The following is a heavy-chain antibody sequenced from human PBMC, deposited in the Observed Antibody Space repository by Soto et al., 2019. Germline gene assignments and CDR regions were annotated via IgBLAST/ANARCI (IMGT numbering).Heavy chain of an antibody. J-gene: IGHJ4*02. D-gene: IGHD6-13*01. CDR3: ARGPRSSKSGVNFDY. V-gene: IGHV4-30-4*01. Sequence: SETLSLTCTVSGGSISSGDYYWSWIRQPPGKGLEWIGYIYNSGSTYYKPSLKSRDTKSVDTSKNQFYLKQSSVTAADTAVYNCARGPRSSKSGVNFDYWGQGTLVTVSS. CDR1: GGSISSGDYY. CDR2: IYNSGST.